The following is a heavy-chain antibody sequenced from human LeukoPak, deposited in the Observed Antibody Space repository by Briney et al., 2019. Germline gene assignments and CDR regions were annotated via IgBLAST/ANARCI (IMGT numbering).Heavy chain of an antibody. J-gene: IGHJ4*02. V-gene: IGHV3-33*01. Sequence: GGSLRLSCAASGFTFSSYGMHWVRQAPGKGLEWVAVVWYDGSNKYYADSVKGRFTISRDNSKNTLYLQMNSLRAEDTAVYYCARDRERYCSGGSCYLDYWGQGTLVTVSS. D-gene: IGHD2-15*01. CDR2: VWYDGSNK. CDR1: GFTFSSYG. CDR3: ARDRERYCSGGSCYLDY.